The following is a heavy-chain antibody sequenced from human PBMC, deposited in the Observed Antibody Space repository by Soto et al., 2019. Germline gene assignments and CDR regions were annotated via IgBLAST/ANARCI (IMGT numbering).Heavy chain of an antibody. V-gene: IGHV4-39*02. CDR3: ARDSRPPGMDV. J-gene: IGHJ6*02. CDR2: VYYNGRA. Sequence: SETLSLTCIVSGDSISSPTFYWGWIRQPPGKGLEWIGSVYYNGRAHYNPSLRSRVTISVDTSENHFSLSLNSVTAADTAVYYCARDSRPPGMDVWGQGTTVTVSS. CDR1: GDSISSPTFY.